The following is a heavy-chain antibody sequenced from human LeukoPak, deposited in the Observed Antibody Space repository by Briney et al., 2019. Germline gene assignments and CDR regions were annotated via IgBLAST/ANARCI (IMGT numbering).Heavy chain of an antibody. CDR1: EFTFSSYG. CDR2: ISYDGSNK. J-gene: IGHJ4*02. V-gene: IGHV3-30*03. Sequence: GGSLRLSCAASEFTFSSYGMHWVRQAPGKGLEWVAVISYDGSNKYYADSVKGRFTISRDNSKNTLYLQMNSLRAEDTAVYYCAREGVPGTFDYWGQGTLVTVSS. D-gene: IGHD6-19*01. CDR3: AREGVPGTFDY.